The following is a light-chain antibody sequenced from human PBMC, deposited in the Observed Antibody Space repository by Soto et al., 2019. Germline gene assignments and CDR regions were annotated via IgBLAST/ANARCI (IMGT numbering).Light chain of an antibody. CDR1: QSLLYSSDNRNY. Sequence: DIVMTQSPDALAVSLGGWAAINCKSSQSLLYSSDNRNYLAWYQQKPGQPPQLLIYWASTRESGVLDRFTGSWPGRDIPLPITWLQAEDVPIYYCQQYYSSPYTFGQGAKLEIK. CDR3: QQYYSSPYT. J-gene: IGKJ2*01. V-gene: IGKV4-1*01. CDR2: WAS.